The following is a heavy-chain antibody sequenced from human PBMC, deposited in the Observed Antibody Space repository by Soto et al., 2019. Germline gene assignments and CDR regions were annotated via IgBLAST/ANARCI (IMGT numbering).Heavy chain of an antibody. CDR2: MNPNSGNT. Sequence: ASAKVSCKASGYTFTSYDINWVRQATGQGLEWMGWMNPNSGNTGYAQKFQGRVTMTRNTSISTAYMELSSLRSEDTAVYYCARGYCSGGSCTEVYYYYYMDVWGKGTTVTVSS. CDR1: GYTFTSYD. CDR3: ARGYCSGGSCTEVYYYYYMDV. V-gene: IGHV1-8*01. D-gene: IGHD2-15*01. J-gene: IGHJ6*03.